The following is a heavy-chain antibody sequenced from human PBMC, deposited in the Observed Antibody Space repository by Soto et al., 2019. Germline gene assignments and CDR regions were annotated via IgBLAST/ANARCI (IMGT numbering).Heavy chain of an antibody. CDR3: AREIAYCGGDCYHFDY. CDR1: GGSISSGGYY. D-gene: IGHD2-21*02. CDR2: IYYSGST. Sequence: SETLSLTCTVSGGSISSGGYYWSWIRQHPGKGLEWIGYIYYSGSTHYNPSLKSRVTISVDTSKNQFSLKLSSVTAADTAVYYCAREIAYCGGDCYHFDYWGQGTLVTVSS. J-gene: IGHJ4*02. V-gene: IGHV4-31*03.